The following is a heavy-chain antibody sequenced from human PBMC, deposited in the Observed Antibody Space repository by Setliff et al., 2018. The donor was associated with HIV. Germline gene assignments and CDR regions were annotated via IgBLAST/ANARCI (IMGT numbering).Heavy chain of an antibody. V-gene: IGHV4-38-2*01. J-gene: IGHJ4*02. CDR2: IYHSGST. CDR1: GYSISRDFY. Sequence: PSETLSLTCAVSGYSISRDFYWGWIRQPPGKGLEWIGGIYHSGSTYYNPSLRSRVTISVDTSKNHFSLKLRSVTAADTAVYYCAQLGMVDDFDYWGQGTLVTVSS. CDR3: AQLGMVDDFDY. D-gene: IGHD1-1*01.